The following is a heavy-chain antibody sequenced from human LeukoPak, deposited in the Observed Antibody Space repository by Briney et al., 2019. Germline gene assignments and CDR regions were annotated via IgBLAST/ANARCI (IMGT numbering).Heavy chain of an antibody. CDR3: ARGLSGDWNYVPWVCFDY. CDR2: ISSSGSTI. V-gene: IGHV3-11*01. J-gene: IGHJ4*02. CDR1: GFTFSDYY. Sequence: GSLRLSCAASGFTFSDYYMSWIRQAPGKGLEWVSYISSSGSTIYYADSVKGRFTISRDNAKNSLYLQMNSLRAEDTAVYYCARGLSGDWNYVPWVCFDYWGQGTLVTVSS. D-gene: IGHD1-7*01.